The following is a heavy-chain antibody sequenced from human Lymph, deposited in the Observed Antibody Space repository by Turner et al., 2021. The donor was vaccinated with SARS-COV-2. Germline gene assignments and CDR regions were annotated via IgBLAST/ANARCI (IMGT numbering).Heavy chain of an antibody. D-gene: IGHD6-13*01. Sequence: EVQLVETGGGLNQPGGSLRLSCAASGIIVSRNYMNWVRQAPGKGLEWVSVIYSGGTTYYADSVKGRFTISRDNSKNTLYLQMTSLRVEDTAVYYCARDLGTYGMDVWGQGTTVTVSS. V-gene: IGHV3-53*02. CDR2: IYSGGTT. CDR3: ARDLGTYGMDV. CDR1: GIIVSRNY. J-gene: IGHJ6*02.